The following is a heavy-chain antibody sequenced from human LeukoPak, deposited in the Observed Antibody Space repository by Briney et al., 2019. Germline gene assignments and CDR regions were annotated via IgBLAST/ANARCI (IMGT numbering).Heavy chain of an antibody. CDR3: ARATEGLDY. CDR2: ISSDGSNK. CDR1: GFTFSSYD. Sequence: GGSLRLSCAASGFTFSSYDIHWVRQAPGKGLEWVAVISSDGSNKYYADSVKGRFTISRDNSKNTLYLQMNSLRAEDTAVYYCARATEGLDYWGQGTLVTVSS. J-gene: IGHJ4*02. V-gene: IGHV3-30*03.